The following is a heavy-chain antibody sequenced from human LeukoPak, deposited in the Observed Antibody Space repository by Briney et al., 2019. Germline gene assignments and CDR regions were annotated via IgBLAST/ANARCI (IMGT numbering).Heavy chain of an antibody. CDR2: IYHSGST. CDR1: GGSISSYY. CDR3: ARGWIQLWLAFDY. J-gene: IGHJ4*02. Sequence: SETLSISCTVSGGSISSYYWGWIRQPPGKGLEWIGYIYHSGSTYYNPSLKSRVTISVDRSKNQFSLKLSSVTAADTAVYYCARGWIQLWLAFDYWGQGTLVTVSS. D-gene: IGHD5-18*01. V-gene: IGHV4-59*04.